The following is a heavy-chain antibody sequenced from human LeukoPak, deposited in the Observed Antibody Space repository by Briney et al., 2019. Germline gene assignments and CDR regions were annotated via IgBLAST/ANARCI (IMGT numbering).Heavy chain of an antibody. CDR1: GFTFSSYG. J-gene: IGHJ4*02. V-gene: IGHV3-30*18. Sequence: AGSLRLSCAASGFTFSSYGMHWVRQAPGKGLEWVAVISYDGSNKYYADSVKGRFTISRDNSKNTLYLQMNSLRAEDTAVYYCAKDRELLWFGELSYYFDYWGQGTLVTVSS. CDR3: AKDRELLWFGELSYYFDY. D-gene: IGHD3-10*01. CDR2: ISYDGSNK.